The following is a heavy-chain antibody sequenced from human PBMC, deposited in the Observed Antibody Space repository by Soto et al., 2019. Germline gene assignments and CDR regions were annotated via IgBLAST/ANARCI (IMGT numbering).Heavy chain of an antibody. Sequence: GGSLRLSCTASGFTFVDYAMSWFRQAPWKGLEWVGFIRSKAYGGTTEYAASVKGRFTISRDDSKSIAYLQMNSLKTEDTAVYYCTRDDDCSSTSCYAFYWGQGTLVTVSS. V-gene: IGHV3-49*03. CDR2: IRSKAYGGTT. CDR3: TRDDDCSSTSCYAFY. CDR1: GFTFVDYA. J-gene: IGHJ4*02. D-gene: IGHD2-2*01.